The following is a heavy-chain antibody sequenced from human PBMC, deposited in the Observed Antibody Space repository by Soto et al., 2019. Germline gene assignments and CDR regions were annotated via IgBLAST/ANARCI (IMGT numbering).Heavy chain of an antibody. V-gene: IGHV3-30*03. Sequence: QVQLVESGGGVVQPGRSLRLSCAASGFTFSSYGMQWVRQAPGKGLEWVAVISYDGSNKYYADSVKGRFTISRDNSKNTLYLQMNSLRAEDTAVYYCATKMSGSSVYWGQGTLVTVSS. J-gene: IGHJ4*02. CDR3: ATKMSGSSVY. CDR1: GFTFSSYG. D-gene: IGHD1-26*01. CDR2: ISYDGSNK.